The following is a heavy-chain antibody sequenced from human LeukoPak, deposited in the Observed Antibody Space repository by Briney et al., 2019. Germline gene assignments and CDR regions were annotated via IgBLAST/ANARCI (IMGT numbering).Heavy chain of an antibody. CDR3: ARPRRIQGAQPFDY. J-gene: IGHJ4*02. CDR2: IIPIFGTA. V-gene: IGHV1-69*01. Sequence: SVKVSCKASGGTFSSYAISWVRQAPGQGLEWMGGIIPIFGTANYAQKFQGRVTITADGSTSTAYMELSGLRSEDTAVYYCARPRRIQGAQPFDYWGQGTLVTVSS. D-gene: IGHD3-10*01. CDR1: GGTFSSYA.